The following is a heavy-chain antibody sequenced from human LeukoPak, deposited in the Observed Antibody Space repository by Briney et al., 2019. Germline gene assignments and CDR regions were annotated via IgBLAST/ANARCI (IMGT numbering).Heavy chain of an antibody. D-gene: IGHD2-15*01. CDR1: GYTITGYY. V-gene: IGHV1-2*02. CDR2: INPKSGGT. CDR3: ASTACSGNCYFDY. Sequence: GASVKVSCKASGYTITGYYVHWVRQAPGQGLEWMGWINPKSGGTDCAQKFQGRVTMTRDTSISTAHMELTRLTADDTAVYYCASTACSGNCYFDYWGQGTLVTVSS. J-gene: IGHJ4*02.